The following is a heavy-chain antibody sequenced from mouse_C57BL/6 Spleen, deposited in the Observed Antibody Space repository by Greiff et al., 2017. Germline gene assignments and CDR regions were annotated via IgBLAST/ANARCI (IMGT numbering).Heavy chain of an antibody. Sequence: EVQLQQSGPGLVKPSQSLSLTCSVTGYSITSGYYWNWIRQFPGNKLEWMGYISYDGSNNYNPSLKNRSSITRDTSKNQFFLKLNSVTTEDTATYYCARDTIYYGTSWFAYWGQGTLVTVSA. V-gene: IGHV3-6*01. J-gene: IGHJ3*01. CDR1: GYSITSGYY. CDR3: ARDTIYYGTSWFAY. CDR2: ISYDGSN. D-gene: IGHD2-1*01.